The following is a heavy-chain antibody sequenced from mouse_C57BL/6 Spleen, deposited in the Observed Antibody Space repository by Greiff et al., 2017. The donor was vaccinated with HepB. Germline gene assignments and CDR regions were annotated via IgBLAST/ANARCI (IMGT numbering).Heavy chain of an antibody. J-gene: IGHJ4*01. CDR1: GYTFTSYW. D-gene: IGHD2-5*01. CDR2: IDPSDSET. CDR3: ARRGYINFYAMDY. Sequence: QVQLQQPGAELVRPGSSVKLSCKASGYTFTSYWMHWVKQRPIQGLEWIGNIDPSDSETHYNQKFKDKATLTVDKSSSTAYMQLSSLTSEDSAVYYCARRGYINFYAMDYWCQGTSVTVSS. V-gene: IGHV1-52*01.